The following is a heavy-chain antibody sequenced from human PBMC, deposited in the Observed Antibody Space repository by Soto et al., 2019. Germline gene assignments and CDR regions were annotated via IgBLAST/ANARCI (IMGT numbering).Heavy chain of an antibody. CDR3: VRQMRGASNAFDI. V-gene: IGHV4-59*08. CDR2: IHYTGST. Sequence: QVQLQESGPGLVKPSETLSLTCTVSGGSISDYYWSWTRQAPGQGLEWIGYIHYTGSTSYNTSLKSRVTISVDTSKNHLSLKMSSVTAADTAKFDCVRQMRGASNAFDIWGQGTLITVSS. CDR1: GGSISDYY. J-gene: IGHJ3*02.